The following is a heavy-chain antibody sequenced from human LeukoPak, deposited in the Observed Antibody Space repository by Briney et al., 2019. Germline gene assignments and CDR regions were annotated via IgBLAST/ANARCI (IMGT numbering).Heavy chain of an antibody. CDR3: ARDTAAAGQLNYDY. V-gene: IGHV1-2*02. D-gene: IGHD6-13*01. CDR2: INPNSGGT. Sequence: ASVKVSCKASGYTFTGYYMHWVRQAPGQGLEWMGWINPNSGGTNYAQKFQGRVTMTRDTSISTACMELSRLRSDDTAVYYCARDTAAAGQLNYDYWGQGTLVTVSS. CDR1: GYTFTGYY. J-gene: IGHJ4*02.